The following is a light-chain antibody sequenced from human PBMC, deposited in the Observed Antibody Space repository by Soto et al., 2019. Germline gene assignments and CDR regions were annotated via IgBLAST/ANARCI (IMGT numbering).Light chain of an antibody. J-gene: IGKJ3*01. V-gene: IGKV1-27*01. CDR1: QDIRNF. Sequence: DIQMTQSPTSLSASVGDRVTITCRASQDIRNFVAWYQQKPGKAPKLLIYAASTLQSGVPSRFSGSGSGTDFTLTINTRQPEVVATYSCQKYSSVPFFGPGTKVEIK. CDR3: QKYSSVPF. CDR2: AAS.